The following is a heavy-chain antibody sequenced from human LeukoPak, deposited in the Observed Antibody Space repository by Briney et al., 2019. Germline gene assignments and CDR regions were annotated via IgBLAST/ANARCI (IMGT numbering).Heavy chain of an antibody. D-gene: IGHD4-11*01. CDR1: GYSISSGYY. CDR2: IYHSGST. Sequence: SETLSLTCAVSGYSISSGYYWGWIRQPPGKGLEWIGSIYHSGSTYYNPSLKSRVTISVDTSKNQFSLKLSSVTAADTAVYYCARLHSTVTGPYWFDPWGQGTLVTVSS. J-gene: IGHJ5*02. V-gene: IGHV4-38-2*01. CDR3: ARLHSTVTGPYWFDP.